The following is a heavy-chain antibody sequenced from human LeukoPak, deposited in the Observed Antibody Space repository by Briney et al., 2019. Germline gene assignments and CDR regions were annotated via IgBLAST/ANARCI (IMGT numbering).Heavy chain of an antibody. CDR3: ARGGFSGYYSVSDY. CDR1: GFTFSSYS. V-gene: IGHV3-21*01. D-gene: IGHD3-22*01. J-gene: IGHJ4*02. CDR2: ISTSSTYI. Sequence: GGSLRLSCAASGFTFSSYSMNWVHQAPGKGLEWVSCISTSSTYIYYGDSVKGRFTVSRDNAKNSLYLQMNTLRAEDTAVYYCARGGFSGYYSVSDYWGQGTLVTVSS.